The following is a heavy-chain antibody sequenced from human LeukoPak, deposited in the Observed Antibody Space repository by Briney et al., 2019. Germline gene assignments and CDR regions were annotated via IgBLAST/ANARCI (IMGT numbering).Heavy chain of an antibody. J-gene: IGHJ4*02. D-gene: IGHD1-26*01. CDR3: ARRSSGSYYSDYFDY. Sequence: PSETLSLTCAVSGYSISSGYYWGWIRQPPGKGLEWIGRIYHSGSTYYNPSLKSRVTISVDTSKNQFSLKLSSVTAADTAVYYCARRSSGSYYSDYFDYWGQGTLVTVSS. V-gene: IGHV4-38-2*01. CDR1: GYSISSGYY. CDR2: IYHSGST.